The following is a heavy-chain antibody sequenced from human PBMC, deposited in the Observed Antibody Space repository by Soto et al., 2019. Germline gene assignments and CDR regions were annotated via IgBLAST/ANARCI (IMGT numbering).Heavy chain of an antibody. CDR3: ASSVKDGLTCDY. V-gene: IGHV4-31*03. CDR2: IHSTGNT. CDR1: GASISSGAHY. D-gene: IGHD2-15*01. J-gene: IGHJ4*02. Sequence: SDTLSLTCTVSGASISSGAHYWSWVRQLPGKGLEWIAYIHSTGNTYYNPSLKSRTTIGLDTSKSQFSLRVTSVTAVDTATYYCASSVKDGLTCDYWGQGTQVSVAS.